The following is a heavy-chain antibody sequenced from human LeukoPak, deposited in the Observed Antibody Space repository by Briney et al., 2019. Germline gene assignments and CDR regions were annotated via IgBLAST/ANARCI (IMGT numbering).Heavy chain of an antibody. J-gene: IGHJ6*03. Sequence: PSETLSLTCTVSGGSISSGGYYWSWIRRPPGKGLEWIGYIYHSGSTYYNPSLKSRVTISVDRSKNQFSLKLSSVTAADTAVYYCGREGLWGGEDDFYYYMEGLGKGTTVTVSS. CDR2: IYHSGST. CDR3: GREGLWGGEDDFYYYMEG. D-gene: IGHD3-16*01. V-gene: IGHV4-30-2*01. CDR1: GGSISSGGYY.